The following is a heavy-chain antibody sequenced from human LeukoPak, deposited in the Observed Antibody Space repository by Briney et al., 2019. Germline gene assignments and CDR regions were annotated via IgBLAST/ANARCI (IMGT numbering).Heavy chain of an antibody. CDR2: IIPIFGTA. V-gene: IGHV1-69*05. D-gene: IGHD2-21*02. J-gene: IGHJ4*02. Sequence: SVKVSCKASGGTFSSYAISWVRQAPGQGLEWMGRIIPIFGTANYAQKFQGRVTITTDESTSTAYMELSSLGSEDTAVYYCARDKVYCGGDCYSTYYFDYWGQGTLVTVSS. CDR3: ARDKVYCGGDCYSTYYFDY. CDR1: GGTFSSYA.